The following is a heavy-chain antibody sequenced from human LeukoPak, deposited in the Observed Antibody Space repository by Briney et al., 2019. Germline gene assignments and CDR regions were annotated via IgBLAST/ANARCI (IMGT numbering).Heavy chain of an antibody. CDR3: ARSPLLLYVTGLYYFDY. CDR1: GGSITSRTYS. V-gene: IGHV4-39*01. J-gene: IGHJ4*02. CDR2: IYYSGTT. Sequence: SETLSLTCTVSGGSITSRTYSWVWIRQPPGRGLEWIGSIYYSGTTYYNPYLKSRVTISVDTSKNQFSLKLNSVTAADTAVYYCARSPLLLYVTGLYYFDYWGQGTLVTVSS. D-gene: IGHD2-21*01.